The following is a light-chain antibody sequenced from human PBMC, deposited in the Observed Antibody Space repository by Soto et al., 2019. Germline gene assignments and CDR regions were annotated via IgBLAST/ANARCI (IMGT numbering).Light chain of an antibody. V-gene: IGKV1-5*01. Sequence: DIQMTQSPSTLSASVGDRVTITCRASEKINKWLAWYQQKPGKAPKLLISDASRLESGVPSRFSGSGSGTGFTLTISSLQPDDFATYYCQQCNSYPWTFGQGTKVDIK. CDR1: EKINKW. CDR3: QQCNSYPWT. CDR2: DAS. J-gene: IGKJ1*01.